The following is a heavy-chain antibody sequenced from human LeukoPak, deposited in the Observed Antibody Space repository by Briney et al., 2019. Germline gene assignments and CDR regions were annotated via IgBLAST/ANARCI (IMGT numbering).Heavy chain of an antibody. CDR2: INHSGST. Sequence: SETLSLTCAVYGGSFSSYYWSWIRQPPGKGLEWIGEINHSGSTNYNPSLKSRVTMSVDTSKNQFSLKLSSVTAADTAVYYCARGDYGDYEQTYYFDYWGQGTLVSVSS. CDR1: GGSFSSYY. J-gene: IGHJ4*02. V-gene: IGHV4-34*01. D-gene: IGHD4-17*01. CDR3: ARGDYGDYEQTYYFDY.